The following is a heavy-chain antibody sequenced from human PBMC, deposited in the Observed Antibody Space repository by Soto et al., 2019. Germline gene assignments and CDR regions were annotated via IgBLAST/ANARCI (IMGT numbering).Heavy chain of an antibody. CDR3: AKSLLFVGHAYMDV. D-gene: IGHD2-21*01. Sequence: QVQLVQSGAEVKKPGSSVKVSCEASGGSFISYTFTWVRQAPGQGLEWMGRIIPIQGRANYALKLQDRVTITADRSTKTVYMELRSLRPEDTAVYYCAKSLLFVGHAYMDVWGKGTTVTVSS. CDR1: GGSFISYT. CDR2: IIPIQGRA. J-gene: IGHJ6*03. V-gene: IGHV1-69*02.